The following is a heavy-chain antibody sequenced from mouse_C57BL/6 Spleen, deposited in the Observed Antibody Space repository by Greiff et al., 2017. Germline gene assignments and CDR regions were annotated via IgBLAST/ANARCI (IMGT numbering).Heavy chain of an antibody. Sequence: VQLQQPGAELVRPGSSVKLSCKASGYTFTSYWMDWVKQRPGQGLEWIGNIYPSDSETHYNQKFKDKATLTVDKSSSTAYMQLSSLTSEDSAVYYCARESYYVDYWGQGTSVTVSS. CDR3: ARESYYVDY. CDR2: IYPSDSET. D-gene: IGHD1-1*01. J-gene: IGHJ4*01. V-gene: IGHV1-61*01. CDR1: GYTFTSYW.